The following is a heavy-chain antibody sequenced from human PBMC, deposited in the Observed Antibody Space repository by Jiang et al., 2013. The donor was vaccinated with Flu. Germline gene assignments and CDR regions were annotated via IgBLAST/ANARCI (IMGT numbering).Heavy chain of an antibody. CDR1: GYTFTSYD. CDR2: MNPNSGNT. J-gene: IGHJ4*02. D-gene: IGHD5-24*01. Sequence: VSCKASGYTFTSYDINWVRQATGQGLEWMGWMNPNSGNTGYAQKFQGRVTMTRNTSISTAYMELSSLRSEDTAVYYCARGWVRLQFLLGYWGQGTLVTVSS. V-gene: IGHV1-8*01. CDR3: ARGWVRLQFLLGY.